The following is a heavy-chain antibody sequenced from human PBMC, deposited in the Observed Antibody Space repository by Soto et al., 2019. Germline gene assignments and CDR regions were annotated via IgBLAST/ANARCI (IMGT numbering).Heavy chain of an antibody. CDR2: IIPRGGST. D-gene: IGHD2-15*01. V-gene: IGHV1-46*01. Sequence: GASVKVSCKASGYTFTSYDMHWVRQAHGQGREWRGIIIPRGGSTSYSQKFQGRCTMTRGSATRTVYMELSSLRSGDTAVYYCARDSAGYCSGGRTPCDAFDLWG. CDR3: ARDSAGYCSGGRTPCDAFDL. J-gene: IGHJ3*01. CDR1: GYTFTSYD.